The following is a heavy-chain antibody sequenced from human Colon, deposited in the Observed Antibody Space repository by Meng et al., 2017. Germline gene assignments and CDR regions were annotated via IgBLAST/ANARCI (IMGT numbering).Heavy chain of an antibody. D-gene: IGHD2-8*01. V-gene: IGHV1-18*01. CDR2: ISSFNGVT. CDR1: GQTFIDYG. J-gene: IGHJ5*02. Sequence: VHLVQCGCGVGKPGASVKLSCKATGQTFIDYGVIWVRQAPGQGLEWMGWISSFNGVTNYARQFRGRVTMTADTSTATAYMELRSLTSDDTAVYYCARTPFAGTPGTIGNWFDPWGQGTLVTVSS. CDR3: ARTPFAGTPGTIGNWFDP.